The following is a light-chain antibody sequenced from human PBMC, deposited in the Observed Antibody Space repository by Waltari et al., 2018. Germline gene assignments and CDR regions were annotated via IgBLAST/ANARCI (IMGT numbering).Light chain of an antibody. CDR3: QSYDSGLNGLF. V-gene: IGLV1-40*01. CDR2: DDS. Sequence: QSVLTQPPSVSGAPGQRVTISCTGSSSNIGSPYNVHWYQQVPERAPKLLIYDDSHRPSGVPDRCSGSKSGTSASLAITGLQAEDEAEYFCQSYDSGLNGLFFGGGTKVTVL. CDR1: SSNIGSPYN. J-gene: IGLJ2*01.